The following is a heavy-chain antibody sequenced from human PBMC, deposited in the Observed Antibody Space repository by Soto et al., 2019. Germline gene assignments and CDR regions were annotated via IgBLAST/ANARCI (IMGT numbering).Heavy chain of an antibody. V-gene: IGHV1-46*01. CDR3: AREGGRPWGLWRRGYYYYGMDV. CDR2: INPSGGST. Sequence: QVQLVQSGAEVKKPGASVKVSCKASGYTFTSYYMHWVRQAPGQGLEWMGIINPSGGSTSYAQKFQGRVTVTRETSTSTVYMELSSLRSGDTAVYYCAREGGRPWGLWRRGYYYYGMDVWGQGTTVTVSS. J-gene: IGHJ6*02. CDR1: GYTFTSYY. D-gene: IGHD1-26*01.